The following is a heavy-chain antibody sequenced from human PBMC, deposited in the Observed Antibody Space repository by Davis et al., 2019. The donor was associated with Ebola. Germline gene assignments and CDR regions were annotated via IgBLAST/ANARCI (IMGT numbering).Heavy chain of an antibody. Sequence: SGPTLVKPTQTLTLTCTFSGFSLSTSGVGVGWIRQPPGKALEWLALIYWNDDKRYSPSLKSRLTITKDTSKNQVVLTMTNMDPVDTATYYCARAAYYYDSSGYLGGLDAFDIWGQGTMVTVSS. CDR1: GFSLSTSGVG. J-gene: IGHJ3*02. CDR2: IYWNDDK. V-gene: IGHV2-5*01. D-gene: IGHD3-22*01. CDR3: ARAAYYYDSSGYLGGLDAFDI.